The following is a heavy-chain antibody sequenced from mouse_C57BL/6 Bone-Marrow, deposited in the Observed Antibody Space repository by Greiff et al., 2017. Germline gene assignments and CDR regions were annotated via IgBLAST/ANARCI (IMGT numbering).Heavy chain of an antibody. Sequence: VQLLQSGPGLVQPSQSLSISCTASGFSFTSYGVHWVRQSPGKGLEWLGVIWSGGSTDYNAAFISRLSISKDKSKSQVFFKMNRLQADDTAIYDCARNEGLRYYFDYWGQGTTLTVSA. V-gene: IGHV2-2*01. CDR1: GFSFTSYG. D-gene: IGHD2-4*01. CDR3: ARNEGLRYYFDY. CDR2: IWSGGST. J-gene: IGHJ2*01.